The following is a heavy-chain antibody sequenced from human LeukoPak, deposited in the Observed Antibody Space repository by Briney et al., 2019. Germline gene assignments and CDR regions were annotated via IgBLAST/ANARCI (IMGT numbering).Heavy chain of an antibody. CDR1: GGSFSGYY. D-gene: IGHD3-3*01. V-gene: IGHV4-34*01. J-gene: IGHJ5*02. Sequence: PSETLSLTCAVYGGSFSGYYWSWIRQPPGKGLEWIGEINHSGSTNYNPSLKSRVTISVDTSKNQFSLKLSSVTAADTAVYYCARLQXQLXFLELGYNWFDPWGQGTLVTVSS. CDR2: INHSGST. CDR3: ARLQXQLXFLELGYNWFDP.